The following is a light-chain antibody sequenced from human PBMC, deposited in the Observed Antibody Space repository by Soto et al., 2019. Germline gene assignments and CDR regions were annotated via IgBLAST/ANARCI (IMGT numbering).Light chain of an antibody. V-gene: IGLV1-40*01. CDR1: SSNIGAGYD. CDR3: QSYDSRLRGV. Sequence: QSVLTQPPSVSGAPGQRVTISCTGSSSNIGAGYDVQWYQQFPGTAPKLLIYGNTNRPSGVPDRFSASKSGTSASLAITGLQAEDEADYYCQSYDSRLRGVFGGGTKVNVL. CDR2: GNT. J-gene: IGLJ3*02.